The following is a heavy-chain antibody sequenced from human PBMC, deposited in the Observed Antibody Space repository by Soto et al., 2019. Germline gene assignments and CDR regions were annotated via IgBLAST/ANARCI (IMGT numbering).Heavy chain of an antibody. J-gene: IGHJ4*02. D-gene: IGHD1-26*01. CDR3: ERDSLTLAGRDY. CDR1: GFTASSNY. V-gene: IGHV3-66*01. Sequence: EEQLVESGGGLVQPGGSLRLSCAASGFTASSNYMSWVRQAQGKGLEWVSAIYGGGSTYYVDSVKGRFTISRDNSKNTLYLQMNSLRAEDTAVYDCERDSLTLAGRDYCGQGTLVTVSS. CDR2: IYGGGST.